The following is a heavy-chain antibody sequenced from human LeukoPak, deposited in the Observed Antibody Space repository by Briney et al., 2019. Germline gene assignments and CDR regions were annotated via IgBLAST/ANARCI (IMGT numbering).Heavy chain of an antibody. D-gene: IGHD3-10*01. V-gene: IGHV1-18*01. J-gene: IGHJ6*02. Sequence: ASVKVSCKASGYTFTSYGISWVRQAPGQGLEWMGWISAYNGNTNYAQKLQGRVTMTTDTSTSTAYLELTSLRSDDTAVYYCARDGIEYGSGSGTFYSNGMDVWGQGTTVTVSS. CDR2: ISAYNGNT. CDR1: GYTFTSYG. CDR3: ARDGIEYGSGSGTFYSNGMDV.